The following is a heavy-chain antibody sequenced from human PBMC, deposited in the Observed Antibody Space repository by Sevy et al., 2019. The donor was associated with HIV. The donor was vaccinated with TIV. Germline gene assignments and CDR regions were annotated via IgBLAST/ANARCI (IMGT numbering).Heavy chain of an antibody. CDR3: AKREGGQLAKSYYYYYGMDV. Sequence: GGSLRLSCAASGFTFSSYGMHWVRQAPGKGLEWAAVISYDGSNKYYADSVKGRFTISRDNSKNTLYLQMNSLRAEDTAVYYCAKREGGQLAKSYYYYYGMDVWGQGTTVTVSS. V-gene: IGHV3-30*18. J-gene: IGHJ6*02. CDR2: ISYDGSNK. CDR1: GFTFSSYG. D-gene: IGHD6-6*01.